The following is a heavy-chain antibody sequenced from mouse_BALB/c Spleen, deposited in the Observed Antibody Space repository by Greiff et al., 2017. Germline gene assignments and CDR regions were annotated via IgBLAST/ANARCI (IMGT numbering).Heavy chain of an antibody. CDR2: IDPANGNT. Sequence: EVQLQQSGAELVKPGASVKLSCTASGFNIKDTYMHWVKQRPEQGLEWIGRIDPANGNTKYDPKFQGKATITADTSSNTAYLQLSSLTSGDTAVYYCARSLGYCGSSPSWFAYWGQGTLVTVSA. J-gene: IGHJ3*01. D-gene: IGHD1-1*01. CDR3: ARSLGYCGSSPSWFAY. CDR1: GFNIKDTY. V-gene: IGHV14-3*02.